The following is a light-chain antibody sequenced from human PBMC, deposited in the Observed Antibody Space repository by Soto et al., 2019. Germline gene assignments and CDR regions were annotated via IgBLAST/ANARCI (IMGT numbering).Light chain of an antibody. CDR3: QQYNSFT. CDR2: KAS. J-gene: IGKJ4*01. Sequence: DIQMTQSPSTLSASVGDRVTITCRAIQSISSWLAWYQQKPGKAPKLLIYKASSLESGVPSRFSGSGSGTEVTLTISSLQPDDFATYYCQQYNSFTFGGGTKVEIK. CDR1: QSISSW. V-gene: IGKV1-5*03.